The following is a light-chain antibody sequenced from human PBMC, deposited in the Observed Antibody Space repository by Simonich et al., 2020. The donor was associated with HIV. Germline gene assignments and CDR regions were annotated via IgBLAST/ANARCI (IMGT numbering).Light chain of an antibody. V-gene: IGKV4-1*01. CDR1: QSLLYSSNNKNN. CDR3: QQYYSTPNT. J-gene: IGKJ2*01. CDR2: WAS. Sequence: DIVMTQSPDSLAVSLGERATINCKSSQSLLYSSNNKNNLAWYQQKPGQPPKLIIYWASIRESGVPDRFSGSGSGTDFTLTISSLHAEDVAVYYCQQYYSTPNTFGQGTKLEIK.